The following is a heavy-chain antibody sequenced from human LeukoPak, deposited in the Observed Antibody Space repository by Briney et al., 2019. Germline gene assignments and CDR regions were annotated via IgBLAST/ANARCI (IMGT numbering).Heavy chain of an antibody. CDR3: ARGFRNGPFDC. CDR1: GFTFNNYA. D-gene: IGHD2-8*01. Sequence: PGGSLRLSCAASGFTFNNYAMSWVRQAPGKGLEWVSSISGSGGGTYYADSVKGRFTISRDNSKNALFLQMNSLRVEDTALYYCARGFRNGPFDCWGQGTLVTVSS. CDR2: ISGSGGGT. V-gene: IGHV3-23*01. J-gene: IGHJ4*02.